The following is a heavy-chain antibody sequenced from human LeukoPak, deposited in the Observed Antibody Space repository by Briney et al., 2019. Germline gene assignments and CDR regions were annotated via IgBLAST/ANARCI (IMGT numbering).Heavy chain of an antibody. V-gene: IGHV3-30-3*01. D-gene: IGHD3-9*01. CDR1: GFTFSTYP. J-gene: IGHJ4*02. CDR2: IPFDGSNK. Sequence: GTSLRLSCAASGFTFSTYPMHWVRQAPGKGLEWVAAIPFDGSNKCYADSVKGRFTISRDTFKHTVYLQMSSLSVEDTATYYCARGNVLGELPYFDWLLWGDNWGQGTLVTVSP. CDR3: ARGNVLGELPYFDWLLWGDN.